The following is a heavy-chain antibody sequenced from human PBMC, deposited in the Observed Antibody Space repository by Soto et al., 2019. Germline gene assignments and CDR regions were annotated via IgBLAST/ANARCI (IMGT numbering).Heavy chain of an antibody. V-gene: IGHV4-31*03. CDR2: ISYSGSS. CDR1: GGSISSGGYY. D-gene: IGHD3-10*01. CDR3: PRCILDFGSGSYYFDY. Sequence: QVQLQESGPGLVKPSQTLSLTCTVSGGSISSGGYYWSWIRQHPGKGLEWIGYISYSGSSYYNPSLKSRVTISRDTSNNQLSLQLSSATAADTAVYYCPRCILDFGSGSYYFDYWGQGTLVTVSS. J-gene: IGHJ4*02.